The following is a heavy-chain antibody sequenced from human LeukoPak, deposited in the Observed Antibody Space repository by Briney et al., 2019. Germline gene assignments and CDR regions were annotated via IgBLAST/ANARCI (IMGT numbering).Heavy chain of an antibody. D-gene: IGHD2-8*01. V-gene: IGHV1-2*02. Sequence: ASVKVSCKASGYTFTGYYMHWVRQAPGQGLEWMGWINPNSGGTNYAQKFQGRVTMTRDTSISTAYMALSRLRSDDTAVYYCARASRLIRYYYYMDVWGKGTTVTVSS. J-gene: IGHJ6*03. CDR3: ARASRLIRYYYYMDV. CDR1: GYTFTGYY. CDR2: INPNSGGT.